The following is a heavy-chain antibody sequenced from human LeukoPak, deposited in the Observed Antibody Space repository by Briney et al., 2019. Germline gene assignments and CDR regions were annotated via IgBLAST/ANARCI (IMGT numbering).Heavy chain of an antibody. J-gene: IGHJ4*02. CDR1: GYTFTSYD. CDR2: INPNSGGT. V-gene: IGHV1-2*02. CDR3: ARVARWLQPFDY. Sequence: ASVKVSCKASGYTFTSYDINWVRQAPGRGLEWMGWINPNSGGTNYAQKFQGRVTMTRDTSISTAYMELSRLRSDDTAVYYCARVARWLQPFDYWGQGTLVTVSS. D-gene: IGHD5-24*01.